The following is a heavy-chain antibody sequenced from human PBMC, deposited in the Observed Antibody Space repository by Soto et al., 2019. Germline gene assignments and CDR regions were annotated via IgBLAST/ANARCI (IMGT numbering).Heavy chain of an antibody. Sequence: QVQLVQSGAEVKKPGSSVKVSCKASGGTFSSYAISWVRQAPGQGLEWMVGIIPIFGTANYAQKFQGRVTITADESTSTAYMELSSLRSEDTAVYYCARDLVLGSQLLRRVGGMDVWGQGTTVTVSS. CDR1: GGTFSSYA. CDR3: ARDLVLGSQLLRRVGGMDV. V-gene: IGHV1-69*01. D-gene: IGHD2-2*01. J-gene: IGHJ6*02. CDR2: IIPIFGTA.